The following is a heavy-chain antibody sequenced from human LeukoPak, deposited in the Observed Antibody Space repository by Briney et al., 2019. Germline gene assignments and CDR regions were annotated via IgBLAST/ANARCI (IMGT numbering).Heavy chain of an antibody. Sequence: PGGSLRLSCASSGFTFSSYTMHWVRQAPGKGLEWVALISYDGSSKIYVESAKGRFTISRDNSKNTLYMQMSSLRAEYTAVYYCARDNSGRALDIWGQGTLVIVSA. J-gene: IGHJ3*02. V-gene: IGHV3-30*04. CDR2: ISYDGSSK. D-gene: IGHD1-26*01. CDR3: ARDNSGRALDI. CDR1: GFTFSSYT.